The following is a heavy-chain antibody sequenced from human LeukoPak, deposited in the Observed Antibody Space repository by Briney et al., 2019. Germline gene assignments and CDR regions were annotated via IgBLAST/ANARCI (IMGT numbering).Heavy chain of an antibody. CDR1: GYTFTSYY. J-gene: IGHJ6*03. CDR3: ATGNPHRDYYMDV. Sequence: ASVKVSCKASGYTFTSYYMHWVRQAPGQGLEWMGIINPSGGSTSYAQKFQGRVTMTRDMSTSTVYMELSSLRSEDTAVYYCATGNPHRDYYMDVWGKETTVTVSS. V-gene: IGHV1-46*01. CDR2: INPSGGST.